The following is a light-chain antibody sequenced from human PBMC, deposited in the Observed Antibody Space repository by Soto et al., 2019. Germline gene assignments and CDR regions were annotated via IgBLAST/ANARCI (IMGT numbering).Light chain of an antibody. CDR2: DAS. V-gene: IGKV1D-13*01. J-gene: IGKJ1*01. CDR1: QDISRA. Sequence: AIHLTQSPSSLSASVGDRVTITCRASQDISRALAWYQQKPGKAPKLLIYDASTLGGGVTSRFSGSGSGTDFTLTISSLQPEDFATYYCQQFNNYFRTFGQGTKVAIK. CDR3: QQFNNYFRT.